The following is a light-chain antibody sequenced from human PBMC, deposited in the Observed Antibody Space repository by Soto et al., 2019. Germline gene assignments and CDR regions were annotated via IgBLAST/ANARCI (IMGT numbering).Light chain of an antibody. CDR2: LGS. CDR1: QSLLHSNGYNY. J-gene: IGKJ2*01. V-gene: IGKV2-28*01. CDR3: MQALQTRT. Sequence: DIVMTQSPLSLPVTPGEPASISCRSSQSLLHSNGYNYLDWYLQKPGQSPQLLIYLGSNRDSGVSDRFSGSGSRKDFTMKISRVEAEDVGVYYCMQALQTRTFGQGTKLEIK.